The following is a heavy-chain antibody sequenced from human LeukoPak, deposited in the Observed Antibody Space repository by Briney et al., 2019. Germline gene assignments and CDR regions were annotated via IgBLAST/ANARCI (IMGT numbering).Heavy chain of an antibody. CDR2: IYSTGST. CDR1: AASIRNNH. V-gene: IGHV4-59*08. D-gene: IGHD3-10*01. J-gene: IGHJ4*02. CDR3: ARRFYYGGHHDS. Sequence: SETLSLTCTVSAASIRNNHWSWIRQPPGEGLEWIGYIYSTGSTSYNPSLKSRVTISVDTSKNQFSLNLTSVTAADTAVYYCARRFYYGGHHDSWGQGTLVTVSS.